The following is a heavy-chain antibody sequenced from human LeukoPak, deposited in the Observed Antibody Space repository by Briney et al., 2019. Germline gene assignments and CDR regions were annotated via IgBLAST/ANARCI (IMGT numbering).Heavy chain of an antibody. Sequence: SVKVFCKVSAGTFSSYAIRWVRQTPEQGFEGMGGVIPFFVTANYAQKFQGRVPNTTDEPASTAYMQVSSLRSEDTAVYYCARAANHYGSGSYYLPPFDYLGQGALVTVSS. D-gene: IGHD3-10*01. CDR2: VIPFFVTA. CDR1: AGTFSSYA. V-gene: IGHV1-69*05. J-gene: IGHJ4*02. CDR3: ARAANHYGSGSYYLPPFDY.